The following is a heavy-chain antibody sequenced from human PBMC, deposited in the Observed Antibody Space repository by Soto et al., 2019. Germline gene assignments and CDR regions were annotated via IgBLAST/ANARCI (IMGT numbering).Heavy chain of an antibody. J-gene: IGHJ6*02. D-gene: IGHD4-17*01. Sequence: QITLKESGHTLVKPTQTLTLTCTFSGFSVGGSGVGVGWIRQPPGKALEWLGVIYWDDDKRYSSSLRNRITLTKDSSRNHVVLTLTNMVPEDAGTYYCARMNVDSYQFYYAMDVWGQGTTVTVSS. CDR2: IYWDDDK. V-gene: IGHV2-5*02. CDR3: ARMNVDSYQFYYAMDV. CDR1: GFSVGGSGVG.